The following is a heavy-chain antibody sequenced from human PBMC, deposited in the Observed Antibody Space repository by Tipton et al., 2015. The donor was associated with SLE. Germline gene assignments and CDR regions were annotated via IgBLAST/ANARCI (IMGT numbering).Heavy chain of an antibody. CDR3: AKPVGYSGYDSWDY. CDR1: GFTFHNYW. Sequence: SLRLSCAASGFTFHNYWMHWVRQAPGKGLEWVSAISGSGGSTYYADSVKGRFTISRDNSKNTLYLQMNSLRAEDTAVYYCAKPVGYSGYDSWDYWGQGTLVTVSS. D-gene: IGHD5-12*01. J-gene: IGHJ4*02. V-gene: IGHV3-23*01. CDR2: ISGSGGST.